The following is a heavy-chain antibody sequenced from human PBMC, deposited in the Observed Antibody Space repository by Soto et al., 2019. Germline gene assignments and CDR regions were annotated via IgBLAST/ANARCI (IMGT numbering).Heavy chain of an antibody. D-gene: IGHD5-18*01. Sequence: QVQLVQSGAEVKKPGSSMRVSCKASGGTFKNYAFSWVRQAPGQGLEWMGGFIPIFGTGNYAEQFQGRVSITADESTKTVYMDLRSLRSDDTAVYYCARISVFTYGYGLGYYFDSWGQGTLITVSS. CDR1: GGTFKNYA. V-gene: IGHV1-69*01. J-gene: IGHJ4*02. CDR3: ARISVFTYGYGLGYYFDS. CDR2: FIPIFGTG.